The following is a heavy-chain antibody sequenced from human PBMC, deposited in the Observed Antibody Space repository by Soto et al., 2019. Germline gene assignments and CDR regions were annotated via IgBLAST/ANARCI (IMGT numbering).Heavy chain of an antibody. CDR2: IYPGDSDT. Sequence: PGESLKISCKGSGYSFTSYWIGWVRQMPGKGLEWMGIIYPGDSDTRYSPSFQGQVTISADKSISTAYLQWSSLKASDTAMYYCARHPASSGYLQNWFDPWGQGTLVTVSS. J-gene: IGHJ5*02. CDR3: ARHPASSGYLQNWFDP. D-gene: IGHD3-22*01. V-gene: IGHV5-51*01. CDR1: GYSFTSYW.